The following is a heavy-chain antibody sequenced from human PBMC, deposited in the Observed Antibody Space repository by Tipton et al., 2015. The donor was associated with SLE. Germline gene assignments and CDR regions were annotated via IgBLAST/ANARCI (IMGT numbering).Heavy chain of an antibody. CDR1: GGSISSGSYY. CDR2: IYSSGST. CDR3: ASGNPVMPL. Sequence: TLSLTCSVSGGSISSGSYYWSWIRQPAGKGLEWIGRIYSSGSTSYNPSLKSRVTISVDTSKNQFSLKLSSMTAAETAVYYCASGNPVMPLWGQGTLVTVSS. D-gene: IGHD1-1*01. J-gene: IGHJ4*02. V-gene: IGHV4-61*02.